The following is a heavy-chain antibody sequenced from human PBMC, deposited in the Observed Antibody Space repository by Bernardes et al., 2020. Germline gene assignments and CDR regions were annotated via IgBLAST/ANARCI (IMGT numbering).Heavy chain of an antibody. CDR2: VYYSGST. D-gene: IGHD3-3*01. CDR3: ARPASDITIFGVVIRRFDP. J-gene: IGHJ5*02. Sequence: SETLSLTCTVSGGPISSSSYYWCWIRQPPGTGLEWIGSVYYSGSTYYNPSLKSRVTISVDTSKNQFSLKLSSVTAAATAVYYWARPASDITIFGVVIRRFDPWGQGTLVTVSS. V-gene: IGHV4-39*01. CDR1: GGPISSSSYY.